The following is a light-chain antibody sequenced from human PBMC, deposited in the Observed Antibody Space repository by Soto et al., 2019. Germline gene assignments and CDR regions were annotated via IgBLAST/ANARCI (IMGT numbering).Light chain of an antibody. J-gene: IGKJ1*01. Sequence: EIVLTQSPCTLSLSPGERATLSCRASQSVSNNYLAWYQQKPGQAPRLLIYGASTRATGIPDRFSGSGSGTDFTLTISRLEPEDFAVYYCQQRSNWPPWTFGQGTKVDIK. CDR2: GAS. V-gene: IGKV3D-20*02. CDR1: QSVSNNY. CDR3: QQRSNWPPWT.